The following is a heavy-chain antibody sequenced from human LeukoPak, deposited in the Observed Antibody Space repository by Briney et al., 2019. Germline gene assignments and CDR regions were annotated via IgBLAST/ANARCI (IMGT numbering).Heavy chain of an antibody. CDR1: GGSISSSSYY. J-gene: IGHJ4*02. V-gene: IGHV4-39*01. CDR3: ARVYCGGDCYSDY. D-gene: IGHD2-21*02. Sequence: SETLSLTCTVSGGSISSSSYYWGWIRQPPGKGLEWIGSIYYSGSTYYNPSLKSRVTISVDTSKNQFSLKLSSVTAADTAVYYCARVYCGGDCYSDYWGQGTLVTVSS. CDR2: IYYSGST.